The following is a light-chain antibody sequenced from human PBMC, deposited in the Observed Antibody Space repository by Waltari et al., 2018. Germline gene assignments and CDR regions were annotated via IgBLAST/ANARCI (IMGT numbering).Light chain of an antibody. V-gene: IGLV3-25*03. CDR2: KDS. J-gene: IGLJ1*01. CDR1: LCSKEY. Sequence: SDELTQPPSVSVSPGQTARITCSGELCSKEYASWYQHKPGQAPVLVIYKDSERPSGIPDRFSGSSSGTTVTLTISAVQAEDEAAYYCQSTDASETFVFGTGTTVTVL. CDR3: QSTDASETFV.